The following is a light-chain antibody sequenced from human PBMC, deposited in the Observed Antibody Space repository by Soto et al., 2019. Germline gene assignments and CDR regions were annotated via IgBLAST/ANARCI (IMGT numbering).Light chain of an antibody. CDR3: QQYLAIPRT. J-gene: IGKJ1*01. CDR2: WAS. Sequence: DIVMTQSPDSLAGSLGERATINCKSSQSVIYSANNKNCLAWYQQKAGQPPKLLIYWASTRESGVPDRFSGSGSGTDFTLTISSLQAEDVAVYYCQQYLAIPRTFGQGTKVDIK. CDR1: QSVIYSANNKNC. V-gene: IGKV4-1*01.